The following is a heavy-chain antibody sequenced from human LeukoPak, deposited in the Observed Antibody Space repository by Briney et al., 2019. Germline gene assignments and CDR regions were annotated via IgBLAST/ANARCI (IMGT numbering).Heavy chain of an antibody. J-gene: IGHJ4*02. D-gene: IGHD2-2*01. CDR3: ARYIVVVPAANSRYYFDY. V-gene: IGHV1-2*02. Sequence: ASVKVSRKASGYTFTGYYMHWVRQAPGQGLEWMGWINPNSGGTNYAQKFQGRVTMTRDTSISTAYMELSRLRSDDTAVYYCARYIVVVPAANSRYYFDYWGQGTLVTVSS. CDR2: INPNSGGT. CDR1: GYTFTGYY.